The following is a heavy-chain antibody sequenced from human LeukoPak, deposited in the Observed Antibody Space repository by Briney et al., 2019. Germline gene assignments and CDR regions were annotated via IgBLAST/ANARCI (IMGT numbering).Heavy chain of an antibody. V-gene: IGHV3-53*01. J-gene: IGHJ4*02. Sequence: GGSLRLSCAASGFTVSSNYMSWVRQAPGKGLEWVSVIYSGGGTYYADSVKGRITISRDNSKNMLYLQMNSLRAEDTAVYHCARASGGYYDSSGSFDYWGQGTLVTVSS. CDR1: GFTVSSNY. CDR3: ARASGGYYDSSGSFDY. CDR2: IYSGGGT. D-gene: IGHD3-22*01.